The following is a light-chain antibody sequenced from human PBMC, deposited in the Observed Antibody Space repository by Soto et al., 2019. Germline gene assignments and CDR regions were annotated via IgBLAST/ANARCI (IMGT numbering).Light chain of an antibody. CDR1: SSNIGAGYG. Sequence: QSVLTQPPSVSGAPGQRITISCTGSSSNIGAGYGVHWYKQLPGTAPKLLIYRDTTRPSGVPDRFSGSKSGTSASLAITGLQAEDEADYYCQSYDRSLSGSVFGGGTKLTVL. CDR3: QSYDRSLSGSV. CDR2: RDT. J-gene: IGLJ3*02. V-gene: IGLV1-40*01.